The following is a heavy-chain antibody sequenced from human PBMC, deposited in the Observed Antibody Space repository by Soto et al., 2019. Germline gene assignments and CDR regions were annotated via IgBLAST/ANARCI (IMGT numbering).Heavy chain of an antibody. Sequence: ASVKVSCKASGYTFTSYAMHWVRQAPGQRLEWMGWINAGNGNTKYLQKFQGRVTITRDTSASTAYMELSSLRSEDTAVYYCARDVAHLGPKAYWGQGTLVTVSS. CDR2: INAGNGNT. D-gene: IGHD5-12*01. V-gene: IGHV1-3*01. J-gene: IGHJ4*02. CDR3: ARDVAHLGPKAY. CDR1: GYTFTSYA.